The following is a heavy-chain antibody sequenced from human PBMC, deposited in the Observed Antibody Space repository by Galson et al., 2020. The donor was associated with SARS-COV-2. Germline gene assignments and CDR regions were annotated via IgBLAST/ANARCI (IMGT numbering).Heavy chain of an antibody. CDR1: GFTFSTYW. Sequence: GESLKISCAASGFTFSTYWMSWVRQAPGKGLEWVANIRSDGSEKHYGDSVKGRFTISRENAKNSLYLQMNSLRADDTAVYYCVRDTSINIAGVWYDDYDIWGQGTKVTVSS. CDR2: IRSDGSEK. V-gene: IGHV3-7*03. D-gene: IGHD6-19*01. J-gene: IGHJ3*02. CDR3: VRDTSINIAGVWYDDYDI.